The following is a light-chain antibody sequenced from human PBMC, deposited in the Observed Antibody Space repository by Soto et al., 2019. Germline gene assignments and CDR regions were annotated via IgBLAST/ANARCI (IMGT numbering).Light chain of an antibody. CDR1: SSNIGAGYE. CDR2: ADT. V-gene: IGLV1-40*01. Sequence: QSVLTQPPSVSGAPGQRVTISCTGSSSNIGAGYEVHWYQQLPGTAPKLLIYADTNRPSGVPDRFSASTSGTSASLAITGLPAEDEADYYCQSYDSSLSGSRVFGGGTKLTVL. CDR3: QSYDSSLSGSRV. J-gene: IGLJ3*02.